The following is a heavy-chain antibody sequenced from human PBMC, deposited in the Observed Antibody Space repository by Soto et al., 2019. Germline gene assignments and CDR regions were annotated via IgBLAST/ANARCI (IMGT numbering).Heavy chain of an antibody. CDR3: ARDPGGYSIGLFDY. V-gene: IGHV3-74*01. CDR2: INSDGSST. Sequence: EVQLVESGGGLVQPGGSLRLSCAASGFTFSSYWMHWVRQAPGKGLVWVSRINSDGSSTSYADSVKGRFTISRDNAKNTLYLQMNSLRAEDTAVYYSARDPGGYSIGLFDYWGQGTLVTVSS. CDR1: GFTFSSYW. D-gene: IGHD5-18*01. J-gene: IGHJ4*02.